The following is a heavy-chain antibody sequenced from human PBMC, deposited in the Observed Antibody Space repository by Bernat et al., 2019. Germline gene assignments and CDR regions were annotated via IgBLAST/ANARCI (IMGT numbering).Heavy chain of an antibody. V-gene: IGHV4-30-2*01. J-gene: IGHJ4*02. CDR1: GGSISSGDFS. CDR2: IYHSGGT. Sequence: QVQLQESGSGLVKPSQTLSLTCAVSGGSISSGDFSWSWIRQPPGKGLEWIGYIYHSGGTYYNPSLKSRVTISMDRSKNQFSLKLSSVTAADTAVHYCARYTFGGTCFDYWGQGTLVTVSS. CDR3: ARYTFGGTCFDY. D-gene: IGHD3-16*01.